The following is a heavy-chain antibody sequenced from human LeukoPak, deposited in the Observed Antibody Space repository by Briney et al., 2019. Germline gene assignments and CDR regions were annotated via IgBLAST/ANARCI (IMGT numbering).Heavy chain of an antibody. D-gene: IGHD5-24*01. CDR1: GFTFSSYW. J-gene: IGHJ4*02. V-gene: IGHV3-7*03. CDR2: IRQDGSQK. Sequence: GGSLRLSCAASGFTFSSYWMSWVRQAPGKGLEWVATIRQDGSQKYYVDSVKGRFTISRDNAKNTLYLEVISLTVEDTAVYYCAKDDAWLQFGEWSQGTLVTVSS. CDR3: AKDDAWLQFGE.